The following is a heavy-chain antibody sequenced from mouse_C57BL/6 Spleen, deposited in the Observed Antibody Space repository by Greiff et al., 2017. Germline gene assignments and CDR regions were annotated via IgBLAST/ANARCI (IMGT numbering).Heavy chain of an antibody. V-gene: IGHV1-18*01. CDR1: GYTFTDYN. J-gene: IGHJ1*03. Sequence: EVQLQQSGPELVKPGASVKIPCKASGYTFTDYNMDWVKQSHGQSLEWIGDINPNNGGTIYNQKFKGKATLTVDKSSSTAYMELRSLTSEDTAVYYCARSAVAYLYFDVWGTGTTVTVSS. D-gene: IGHD1-1*01. CDR3: ARSAVAYLYFDV. CDR2: INPNNGGT.